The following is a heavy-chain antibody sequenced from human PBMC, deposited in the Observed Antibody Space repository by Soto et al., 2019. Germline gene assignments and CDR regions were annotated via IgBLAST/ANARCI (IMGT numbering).Heavy chain of an antibody. CDR3: ARGPLVVLNYFES. Sequence: QVQLVQSGTEVKKPGSSVKVSCKASGGTFRNYPINWVRQAPGQGLEWMGSIFPLTDIPDYAQNFQARLTISADKSTSTDYMELSSMTSYDTAMYFCARGPLVVLNYFESWGQGTLVTVSS. V-gene: IGHV1-69*02. CDR2: IFPLTDIP. J-gene: IGHJ4*02. CDR1: GGTFRNYP.